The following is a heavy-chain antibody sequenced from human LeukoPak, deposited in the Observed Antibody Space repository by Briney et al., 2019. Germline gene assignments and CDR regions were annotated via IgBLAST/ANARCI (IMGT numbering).Heavy chain of an antibody. Sequence: GGSLRLSCAASGFSSENYWMTWVRQAPGKGLEWVAVISYDGSNKYYADSVKGRFTISRDNSKNTLYLQMNSLRAEDTAVYYCAKGSSSWYGEGFDYWGQGTLVTVSS. V-gene: IGHV3-30*18. CDR1: GFSSENYW. D-gene: IGHD6-13*01. J-gene: IGHJ4*02. CDR2: ISYDGSNK. CDR3: AKGSSSWYGEGFDY.